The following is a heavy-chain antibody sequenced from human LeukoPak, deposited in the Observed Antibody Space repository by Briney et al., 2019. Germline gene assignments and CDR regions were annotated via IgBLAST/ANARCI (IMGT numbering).Heavy chain of an antibody. D-gene: IGHD4-17*01. CDR1: GGTFSSYA. CDR3: ARVGLRQYGDHGDY. J-gene: IGHJ4*02. Sequence: SVKVSCKASGGTFSSYAISWVRQAPGQGLEWMGGIIPIFGTANYAQKFQGRVTITADESTSTAYVELSSLRSEDTAVYYCARVGLRQYGDHGDYWGQGTLVTVSS. V-gene: IGHV1-69*13. CDR2: IIPIFGTA.